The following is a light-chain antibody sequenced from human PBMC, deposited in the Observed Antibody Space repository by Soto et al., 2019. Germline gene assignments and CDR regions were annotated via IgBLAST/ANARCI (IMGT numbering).Light chain of an antibody. J-gene: IGKJ1*01. CDR3: QKYSSAPRT. Sequence: DIQMTQSPSSLSASVGDRVTITCRASQGISNYLAWYQQKPGKVPKLLIYAASTLQSGVPSRFSASGSGTAFTFTISSLQPEDVATYYCQKYSSAPRTFGQGNKVEIK. CDR2: AAS. V-gene: IGKV1-27*01. CDR1: QGISNY.